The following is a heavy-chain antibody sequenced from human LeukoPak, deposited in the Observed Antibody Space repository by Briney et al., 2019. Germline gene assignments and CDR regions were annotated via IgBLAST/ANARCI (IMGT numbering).Heavy chain of an antibody. CDR1: GGCISSSSYY. J-gene: IGHJ6*03. V-gene: IGHV4-39*07. Sequence: SETLSLTCTVSGGCISSSSYYWGWIRQPPGKGLEWIGSIYYSGSTYYNPSLKSRVTISVDTSKNQFSLKLSSVTAADTAVYYCARGGGISHYYYYMDVWGKGTTVTISS. CDR3: ARGGGISHYYYYMDV. D-gene: IGHD6-13*01. CDR2: IYYSGST.